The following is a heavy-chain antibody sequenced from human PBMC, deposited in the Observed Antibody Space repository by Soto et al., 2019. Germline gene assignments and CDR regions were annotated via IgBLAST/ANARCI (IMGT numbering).Heavy chain of an antibody. D-gene: IGHD3-10*01. V-gene: IGHV3-33*01. CDR2: IWYDGSNK. J-gene: IGHJ5*02. CDR3: ARDYNHNWFDP. Sequence: GGSLRLSCAASGFTFSSYGMHWVRQAPGKGLEWVAVIWYDGSNKYYADSVKGRFTTSRDNSKNTLYLQMNSLRAEDTAVYYCARDYNHNWFDPWGQGTLVTVSS. CDR1: GFTFSSYG.